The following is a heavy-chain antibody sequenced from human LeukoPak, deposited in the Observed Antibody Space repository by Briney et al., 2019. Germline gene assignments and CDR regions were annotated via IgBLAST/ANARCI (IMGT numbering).Heavy chain of an antibody. Sequence: GGSLRLSCAASGFTFSSHAMSWVRQAPGKGLEWVSAISDRGDNKQYTDSVKGRLTISRDNSKNTLYLQMNGLRADDTAVYYCAKSSRYGTGWYGRIDYWGQGTLVTVS. CDR1: GFTFSSHA. J-gene: IGHJ4*02. D-gene: IGHD6-19*01. CDR2: ISDRGDNK. CDR3: AKSSRYGTGWYGRIDY. V-gene: IGHV3-23*01.